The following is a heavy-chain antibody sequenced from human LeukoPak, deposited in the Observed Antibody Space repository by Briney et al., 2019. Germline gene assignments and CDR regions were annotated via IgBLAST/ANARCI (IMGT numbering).Heavy chain of an antibody. CDR2: IYYTGSS. CDR1: GGSVSDYY. J-gene: IGHJ6*03. V-gene: IGHV4-59*02. Sequence: SSETLSLTCTVSGGSVSDYYWSWIRQSPGKGLEWIGYIYYTGSSSYNPSLRSRVTISADTSKNQFSLKLSSVTAADTAVYYCARDKTYYYMDVWGKGTTVTVSS. CDR3: ARDKTYYYMDV.